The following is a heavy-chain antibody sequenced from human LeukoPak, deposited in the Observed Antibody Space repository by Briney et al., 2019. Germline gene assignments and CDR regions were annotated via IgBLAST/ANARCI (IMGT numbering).Heavy chain of an antibody. Sequence: PLASVKVSCKASGYTFTSYGISWVHQAPGQGLEWMGWISAYNGNTNYAQKLQGRVTMTTDTSTSTAYMELRSLRSDDTAVYYCARTYYYGSGSRHFDYWGQGTLVTVSS. CDR2: ISAYNGNT. D-gene: IGHD3-10*01. CDR1: GYTFTSYG. V-gene: IGHV1-18*01. CDR3: ARTYYYGSGSRHFDY. J-gene: IGHJ4*02.